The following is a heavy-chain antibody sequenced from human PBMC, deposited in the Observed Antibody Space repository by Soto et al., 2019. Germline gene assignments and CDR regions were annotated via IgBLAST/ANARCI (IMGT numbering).Heavy chain of an antibody. CDR2: INQSGSS. V-gene: IGHV4-4*02. Sequence: SETLSLTCSVSGGYINSSYWWTWVRQSPGKGLEWIGEINQSGSSNYNPSLKSRVTMSVDKSKRQFSLKLSSVTAADTAVYFCARDPGSSDYFAMDVWGQGTTVTVSS. J-gene: IGHJ6*02. CDR1: GGYINSSYW. CDR3: ARDPGSSDYFAMDV. D-gene: IGHD6-6*01.